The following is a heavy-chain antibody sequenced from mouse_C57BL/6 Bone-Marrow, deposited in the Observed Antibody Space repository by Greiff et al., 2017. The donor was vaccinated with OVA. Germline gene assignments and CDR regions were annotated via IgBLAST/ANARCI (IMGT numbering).Heavy chain of an antibody. Sequence: DVHLVESGGGLVQPGGSLKLSCAASGFTFSDYYMYWVRQTPEKRLEWVAYISHGGGSTYYPDTVKGRFTISRDNAKNTLYLQMSRLKSEDTAMYYCARQIYSNYWYFDVWGTGTTVTVSS. J-gene: IGHJ1*03. CDR3: ARQIYSNYWYFDV. CDR2: ISHGGGST. V-gene: IGHV5-12*01. D-gene: IGHD2-5*01. CDR1: GFTFSDYY.